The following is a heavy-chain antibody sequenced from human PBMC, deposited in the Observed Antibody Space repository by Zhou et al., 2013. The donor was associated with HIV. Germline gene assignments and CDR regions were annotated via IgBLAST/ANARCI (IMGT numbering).Heavy chain of an antibody. CDR2: INDAFGTT. D-gene: IGHD1-1*01. Sequence: QVQLVQSGAELKKPGASVRVSCKASGYTFTKYGIHWVRQVPGQRLEWMGWINDAFGTTRYSLKFQGRVTFSRDTSARTSYLELRSLKSEDTAVYYCARGPCEGNDCDDGNWFDPWGQGTLVTVSS. V-gene: IGHV1-3*01. CDR3: ARGPCEGNDCDDGNWFDP. J-gene: IGHJ5*02. CDR1: GYTFTKYG.